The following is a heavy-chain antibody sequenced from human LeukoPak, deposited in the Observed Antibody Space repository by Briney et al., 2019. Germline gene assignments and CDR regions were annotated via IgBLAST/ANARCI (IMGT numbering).Heavy chain of an antibody. CDR2: ISSSGSTI. D-gene: IGHD3-22*01. CDR1: GFTFSSYE. Sequence: GGSLRLSCAASGFTFSSYEMNWVRQAPGKGLEWVSYISSSGSTIYYADSVKGRFTISRDNAKNSLYLLMNSLRAEDTAVYYCARTDSSGYYGDYWGQGTLVTVSS. CDR3: ARTDSSGYYGDY. J-gene: IGHJ4*02. V-gene: IGHV3-48*03.